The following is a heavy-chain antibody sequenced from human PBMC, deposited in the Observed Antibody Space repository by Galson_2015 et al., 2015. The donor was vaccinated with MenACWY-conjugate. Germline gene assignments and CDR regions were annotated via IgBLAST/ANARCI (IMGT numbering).Heavy chain of an antibody. CDR1: GFTFSRYW. V-gene: IGHV3-74*03. CDR3: ARELRNYWYFDL. Sequence: SLRLSCAVSGFTFSRYWMHWVRQAPGKGLVWVSRINTDESLATYADSVKGRFTISRDNAKNTLYLQMNSLRAEDTAVYYCARELRNYWYFDLWGRGTLVSVSS. J-gene: IGHJ2*01. CDR2: INTDESLA.